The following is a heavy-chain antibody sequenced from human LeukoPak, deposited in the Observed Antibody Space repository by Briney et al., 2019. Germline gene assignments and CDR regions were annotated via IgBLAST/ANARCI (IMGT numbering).Heavy chain of an antibody. Sequence: GGSLRLSCAASGFTFSSYSMNWVRQAPGKGLEWVSAISGSGDSTFNSDSVKGRFTISRDNSKNTLYLQMNSLRAEDTALYYCATSTVAKYDYWGQGTLVAVSS. CDR1: GFTFSSYS. CDR3: ATSTVAKYDY. D-gene: IGHD4-11*01. V-gene: IGHV3-23*01. J-gene: IGHJ4*02. CDR2: ISGSGDST.